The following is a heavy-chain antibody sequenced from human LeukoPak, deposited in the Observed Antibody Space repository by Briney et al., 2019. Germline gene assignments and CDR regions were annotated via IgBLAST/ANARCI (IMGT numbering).Heavy chain of an antibody. Sequence: SETLSLTCTVSGGSISSYYWGWIRQPPGKGLEWIGSIYYSGSTYYNPSLKSRVTISVDTSKNQFSLKLSSVTAADTAVYYCARRLWFGESPDAFDVWGQGTMVTVSS. CDR1: GGSISSYY. D-gene: IGHD3-10*01. CDR3: ARRLWFGESPDAFDV. V-gene: IGHV4-39*01. CDR2: IYYSGST. J-gene: IGHJ3*01.